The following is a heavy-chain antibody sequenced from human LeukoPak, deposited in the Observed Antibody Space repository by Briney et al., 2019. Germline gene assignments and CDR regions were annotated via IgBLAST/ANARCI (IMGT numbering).Heavy chain of an antibody. CDR3: ARVTRPSENDY. Sequence: ASMKVSCKASGGTFSNYAIHWVRQAPGQGLEWMGWISAYNGNTNYAQKLQGRVTMTTDTSTSTAYMELRSLRSDDTAVYYCARVTRPSENDYWGQGTLVTVSS. CDR1: GGTFSNYA. CDR2: ISAYNGNT. J-gene: IGHJ4*02. V-gene: IGHV1-18*01.